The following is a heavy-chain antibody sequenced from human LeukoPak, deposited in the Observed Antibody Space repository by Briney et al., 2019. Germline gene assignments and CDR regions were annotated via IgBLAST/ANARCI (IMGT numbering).Heavy chain of an antibody. D-gene: IGHD2-2*01. CDR2: IYHSGST. CDR3: ARLEYDVVVPAARGMGFDP. Sequence: TWVRQPPGKGLEWIGEIYHSGSTNYNPSLKSRVTISVDKSKNQFSLKLSSVTAADTAVYYCARLEYDVVVPAARGMGFDPWGQGTLVTVSS. J-gene: IGHJ5*02. V-gene: IGHV4/OR15-8*01.